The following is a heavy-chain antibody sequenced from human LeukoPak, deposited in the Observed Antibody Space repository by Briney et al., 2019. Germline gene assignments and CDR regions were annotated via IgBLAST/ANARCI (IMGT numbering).Heavy chain of an antibody. D-gene: IGHD3-22*01. CDR1: GVSFSGYY. Sequence: SETLSLTCAVYGVSFSGYYWSWIRQPPGKGLEWLGEINHSGSTNYNPSLKSRVTISVDTSKNQFSLKLSSVTAADTAVYYCARPISDDSSGRDYWGQGTLVTVSS. CDR3: ARPISDDSSGRDY. V-gene: IGHV4-34*01. CDR2: INHSGST. J-gene: IGHJ4*02.